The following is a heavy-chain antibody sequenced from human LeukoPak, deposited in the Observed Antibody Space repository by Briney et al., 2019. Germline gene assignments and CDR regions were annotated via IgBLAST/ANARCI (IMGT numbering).Heavy chain of an antibody. Sequence: GESLKISCKGSGYSFTSCWIGWVRQMPGKGLEWMGIIYPGDSDTRYSPSFQGQVTISADKSISTAYLQWSSLKASDTAMYYCARAGTIFGVVTQFDPWGQGTLVTVSS. CDR1: GYSFTSCW. J-gene: IGHJ5*02. CDR2: IYPGDSDT. CDR3: ARAGTIFGVVTQFDP. D-gene: IGHD3-3*01. V-gene: IGHV5-51*01.